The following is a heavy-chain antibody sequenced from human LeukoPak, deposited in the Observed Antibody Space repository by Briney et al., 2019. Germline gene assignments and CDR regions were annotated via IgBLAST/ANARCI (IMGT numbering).Heavy chain of an antibody. V-gene: IGHV3-11*06. CDR2: ISSGSSYT. Sequence: PGRSLRLSCAASGFAFSDYYMTWIRQPPGKGLEWVSYISSGSSYTNQGDAVKGRFTISRDNAKNSLYLQMNSLRVEDTAVYYCARVSSSSTNWFDSWGQGTLVTVSS. CDR3: ARVSSSSTNWFDS. CDR1: GFAFSDYY. D-gene: IGHD6-19*01. J-gene: IGHJ5*01.